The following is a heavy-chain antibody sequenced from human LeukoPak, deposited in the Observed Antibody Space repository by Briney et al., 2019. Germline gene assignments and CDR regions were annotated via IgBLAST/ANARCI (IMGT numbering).Heavy chain of an antibody. D-gene: IGHD3-22*01. J-gene: IGHJ4*02. Sequence: SETLSLTCTVSGGSISSYYWSWIRQPPGKGLEWVGYINYSGSTDYNPSLKSRVTISIDTSKNQFSLKLSSVTAADTAVYYCARQGVEYYYDSSVCFDYWGQGTLVTVSS. V-gene: IGHV4-59*08. CDR2: INYSGST. CDR3: ARQGVEYYYDSSVCFDY. CDR1: GGSISSYY.